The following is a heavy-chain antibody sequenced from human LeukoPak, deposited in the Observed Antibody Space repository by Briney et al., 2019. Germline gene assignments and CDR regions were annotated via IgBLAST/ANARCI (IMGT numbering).Heavy chain of an antibody. Sequence: GGSLRLSCAASGFTFSSYGMHWVRQVPGKGLEWVAVISYDGSNKYYADSVKGRFTISRDNSKNTLYLQMNSLRAEDTAVYYCAKDLRSSGYVDYWGQGTLVTVSS. CDR3: AKDLRSSGYVDY. CDR1: GFTFSSYG. V-gene: IGHV3-30*18. J-gene: IGHJ4*02. CDR2: ISYDGSNK. D-gene: IGHD6-19*01.